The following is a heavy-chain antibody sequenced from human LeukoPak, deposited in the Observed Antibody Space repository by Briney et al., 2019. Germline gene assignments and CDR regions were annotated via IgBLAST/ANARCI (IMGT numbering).Heavy chain of an antibody. CDR2: ISYDGSNK. CDR1: EFTFSSYA. V-gene: IGHV3-30*04. J-gene: IGHJ4*02. Sequence: GGFLRLSCAASEFTFSSYAMHWVRQAPDKGLEWVALISYDGSNKEFADSVKGRFTISRDNSKNSLYLQMNSLRGEDTAVYYCARGMDYDILAGPPDYWGQGTLVTVSS. CDR3: ARGMDYDILAGPPDY. D-gene: IGHD3-9*01.